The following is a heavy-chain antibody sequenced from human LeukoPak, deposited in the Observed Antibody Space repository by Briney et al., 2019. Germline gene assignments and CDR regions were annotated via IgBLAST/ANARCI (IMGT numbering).Heavy chain of an antibody. V-gene: IGHV4-4*07. CDR2: IYSSGTT. Sequence: SETLSLTCTVSGGSISSYYWSWIRQPAGKGLEWIGRIYSSGTTNYNPSLRSRVTMSVDTSKNQFFMKLSSVTAADKAVYYCARAATYHYYYMDVWAKGPRSPSP. J-gene: IGHJ6*03. CDR1: GGSISSYY. D-gene: IGHD2-15*01. CDR3: ARAATYHYYYMDV.